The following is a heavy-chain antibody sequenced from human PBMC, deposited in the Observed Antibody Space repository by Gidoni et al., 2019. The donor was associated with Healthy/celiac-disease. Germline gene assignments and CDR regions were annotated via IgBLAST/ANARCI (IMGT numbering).Heavy chain of an antibody. Sequence: QMQLVQSGPEVKKPGTSVKVSCKASGFTFTSSPVQWVRQARGQRLEWIGWIVVGSGNTNYAQKFQERVTITRDMSTSTAYMELSSLRSEDTAVYYCAADSHRGYSYGWDDAFDIWGQGTMVTVSS. D-gene: IGHD5-18*01. CDR2: IVVGSGNT. J-gene: IGHJ3*02. V-gene: IGHV1-58*01. CDR3: AADSHRGYSYGWDDAFDI. CDR1: GFTFTSSP.